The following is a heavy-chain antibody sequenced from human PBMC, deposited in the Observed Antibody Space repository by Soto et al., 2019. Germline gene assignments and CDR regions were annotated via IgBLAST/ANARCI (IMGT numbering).Heavy chain of an antibody. Sequence: QVQLVQSGAEVKKPGASVKVSCKASGYTFTSYGISWVRQAPGQGLEWMGWISAYTGNTNYAQKLQGRSTMTTDTATSTAYMELRSLRSDDTAVYYCARVGYYYDSSGYYLPGDYWGQGTLVTVSS. V-gene: IGHV1-18*01. CDR1: GYTFTSYG. CDR2: ISAYTGNT. CDR3: ARVGYYYDSSGYYLPGDY. J-gene: IGHJ4*02. D-gene: IGHD3-22*01.